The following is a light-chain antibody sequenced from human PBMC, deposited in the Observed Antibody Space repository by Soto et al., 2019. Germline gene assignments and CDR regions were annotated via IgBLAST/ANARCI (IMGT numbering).Light chain of an antibody. CDR2: EDR. CDR3: CSFAAGKTYV. CDR1: SSDVGYFKS. J-gene: IGLJ1*01. V-gene: IGLV2-14*01. Sequence: QSALTQPASVSGSPGQSITITCTGTSSDVGYFKSVSWYQQHPGKAPKLLIYEDRDRPSGISNRFSGSKSGNTASLTLSGLQPEDEAEYYCCSFAAGKTYVFGTGTKLT.